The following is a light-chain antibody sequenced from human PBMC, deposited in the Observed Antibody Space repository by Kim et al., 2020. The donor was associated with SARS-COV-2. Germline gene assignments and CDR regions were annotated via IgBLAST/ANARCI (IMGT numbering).Light chain of an antibody. CDR3: AAWDDRVNGPV. Sequence: GQRVAFSCSGSSSNIDSSYVAGYQQFPGTAPKLLIYRHNQRPSGVPDRFSGSKSGTSASQAIDGLRSDDEAIYYCAAWDDRVNGPVFGGGTQLTVL. CDR2: RHN. J-gene: IGLJ3*02. CDR1: SSNIDSSY. V-gene: IGLV1-47*01.